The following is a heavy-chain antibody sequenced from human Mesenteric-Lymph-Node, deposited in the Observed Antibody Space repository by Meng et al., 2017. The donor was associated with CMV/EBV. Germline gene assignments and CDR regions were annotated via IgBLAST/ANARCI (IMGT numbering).Heavy chain of an antibody. V-gene: IGHV4-34*01. CDR3: ARDSNWNYDYFDY. D-gene: IGHD1-7*01. Sequence: GPLRLSCAVYGGFSSGYYWSWIRQPPGKGLEWIGEINHSGSTNYNPSLKSRVTISVDTSKNQFSLKLSSVTAAATAVYYCARDSNWNYDYFDYWGQGTLVTVSS. J-gene: IGHJ4*02. CDR1: GGFSSGYY. CDR2: INHSGST.